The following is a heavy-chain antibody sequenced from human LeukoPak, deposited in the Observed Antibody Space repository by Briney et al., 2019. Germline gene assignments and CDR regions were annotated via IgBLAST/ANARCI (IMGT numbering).Heavy chain of an antibody. Sequence: PSETLSLTCTVSGGSISSSSYYWGWIRQPPGKGLEWIGSIYYSGSTYYNPSLKSRVTISVDTSKNQFSLKLSSVTAADTAVYYCVRHQVNDSSGYSWDYWGQGTLVTVSS. D-gene: IGHD3-22*01. CDR1: GGSISSSSYY. J-gene: IGHJ4*02. CDR2: IYYSGST. V-gene: IGHV4-39*01. CDR3: VRHQVNDSSGYSWDY.